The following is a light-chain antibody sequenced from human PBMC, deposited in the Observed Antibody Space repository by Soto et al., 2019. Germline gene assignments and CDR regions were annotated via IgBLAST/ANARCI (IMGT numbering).Light chain of an antibody. CDR3: QQYGTSPTT. CDR1: QTVSSY. Sequence: ENVLTQSPGTLSLSPGERATLSCRASQTVSSYLTWYQQRPGQAPRLLIYGASKRATGIPDRFSGSGSGTDFTLTISRLEPEDFALYYCQQYGTSPTTFGQGTRLE. CDR2: GAS. V-gene: IGKV3-20*01. J-gene: IGKJ5*01.